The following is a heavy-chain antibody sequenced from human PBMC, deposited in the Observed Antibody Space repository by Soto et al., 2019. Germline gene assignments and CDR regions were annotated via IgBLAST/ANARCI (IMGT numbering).Heavy chain of an antibody. D-gene: IGHD3-9*01. CDR3: AKSAFLYLNWFPSPYYLDY. Sequence: GGSLRLSCAASGFTFTTAWINWVRQAPGKGLEWVGRIKSKDAGGTEDFAEVVKGRFAISRDDSRSMVYMQMSSLKTENTALFYFAKSAFLYLNWFPSPYYLDYGGQETLGTVSS. CDR1: GFTFTTAW. J-gene: IGHJ4*02. CDR2: IKSKDAGGTE. V-gene: IGHV3-15*07.